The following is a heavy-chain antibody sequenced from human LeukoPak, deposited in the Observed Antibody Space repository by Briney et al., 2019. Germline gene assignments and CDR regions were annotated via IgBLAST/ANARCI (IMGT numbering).Heavy chain of an antibody. CDR3: AREVETYCGGDCYSV. D-gene: IGHD2-21*02. CDR2: INPSGGST. J-gene: IGHJ4*02. Sequence: ASVRVSCKASGYTFTSYYMHWVRQAPEQGLEWMGIINPSGGSTSYAQEFQGRITMTRDTSTSTVYMELSSLRSEDTAVYYCAREVETYCGGDCYSVWGQGTLVTVSS. CDR1: GYTFTSYY. V-gene: IGHV1-46*01.